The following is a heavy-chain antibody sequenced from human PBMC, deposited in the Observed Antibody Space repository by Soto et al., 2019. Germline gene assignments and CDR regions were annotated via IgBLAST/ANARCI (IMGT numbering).Heavy chain of an antibody. CDR3: AKDRFLEKNYYGMDV. V-gene: IGHV3-30*18. CDR1: GFTFSSYG. Sequence: LRLSCAASGFTFSSYGMHWVRQAPCKGLEWVAVISYDGSNKYYADSVKGRFTISRDNSKNTLYLQMNGLRAEDTAVYYCAKDRFLEKNYYGMDVWGQGTTVTVSS. D-gene: IGHD3-3*01. J-gene: IGHJ6*02. CDR2: ISYDGSNK.